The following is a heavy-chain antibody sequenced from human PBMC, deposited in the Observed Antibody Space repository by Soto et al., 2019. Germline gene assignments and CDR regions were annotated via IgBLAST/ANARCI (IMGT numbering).Heavy chain of an antibody. CDR2: IGRTGIDR. J-gene: IGHJ4*02. D-gene: IGHD1-1*01. V-gene: IGHV3-21*01. CDR1: GFSFSTST. CDR3: VCDDNRRY. Sequence: EVQLVESGGGLVKPGGSLRLSCAASGFSFSTSTMKWVRQAPGKGLEFVSSIGRTGIDRYYIDSVKGRFTISRDNAQNSMYLQMSRLRAEDTAVYYWVCDDNRRYWGKGTLVTVSS.